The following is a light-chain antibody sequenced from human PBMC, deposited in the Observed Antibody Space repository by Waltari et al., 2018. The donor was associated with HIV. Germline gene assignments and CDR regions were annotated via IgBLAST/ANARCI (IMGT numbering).Light chain of an antibody. CDR1: QSVLYSSNNKNF. V-gene: IGKV4-1*01. CDR2: WAS. Sequence: DIVMTQSPDSLAVSPGERATIKCKSSQSVLYSSNNKNFLAWYQQKPGQPPKLLIYWASTRESGVPDRFSGSGSGTDFTLTISSLQAEDVAVYYCQQYYTTPQTFGQGTKLEIK. J-gene: IGKJ2*01. CDR3: QQYYTTPQT.